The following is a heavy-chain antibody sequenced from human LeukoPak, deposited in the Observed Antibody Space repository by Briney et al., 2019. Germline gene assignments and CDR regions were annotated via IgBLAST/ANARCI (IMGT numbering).Heavy chain of an antibody. CDR1: GYTFTGYY. D-gene: IGHD3-10*01. Sequence: GASVKVSCKASGYTFTGYYMHWVRQAPGRGLEWMGWINPNSGGTNYAQKFQGRVTMTRDTSISTAYMELSRLRSDDTAVYYCARDMGLLWFGELLTDYWGQGTLVTVSS. J-gene: IGHJ4*02. CDR3: ARDMGLLWFGELLTDY. CDR2: INPNSGGT. V-gene: IGHV1-2*02.